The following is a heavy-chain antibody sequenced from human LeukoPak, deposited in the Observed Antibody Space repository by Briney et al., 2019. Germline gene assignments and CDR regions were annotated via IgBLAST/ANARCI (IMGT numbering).Heavy chain of an antibody. V-gene: IGHV4-59*01. CDR1: GGSISGYY. J-gene: IGHJ4*02. CDR3: ARDLGGSSADY. CDR2: IYYSGST. D-gene: IGHD6-6*01. Sequence: SETLSLTCTVSGGSISGYYWSWIRQPPGKGLEWIGYIYYSGSTNYNPSLKSRVTISVDTSKNQFSLKLSSVTAADTAVYYCARDLGGSSADYWGQGTLVTVSS.